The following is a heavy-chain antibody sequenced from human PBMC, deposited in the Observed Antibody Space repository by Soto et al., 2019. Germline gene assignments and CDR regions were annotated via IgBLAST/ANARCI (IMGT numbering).Heavy chain of an antibody. Sequence: QVQLQESGPGLVKPSQTLSLTCTISGGSISSGDYYWSWIRQPPGKGLEWIGYTHYSEYTHSGDTYYNPSLKSRVTVSVDTSRNQFSLNLNSVTAADTAVYFCARGRRVIVSRYTMDVWGQGTTVSVSS. D-gene: IGHD2-15*01. J-gene: IGHJ6*02. CDR3: ARGRRVIVSRYTMDV. CDR1: GGSISSGDYY. CDR2: THYSEYTHSGDT. V-gene: IGHV4-30-4*01.